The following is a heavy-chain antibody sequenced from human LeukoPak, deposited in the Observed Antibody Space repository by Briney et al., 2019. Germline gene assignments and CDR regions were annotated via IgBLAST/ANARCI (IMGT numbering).Heavy chain of an antibody. D-gene: IGHD4/OR15-4a*01. CDR1: GFTVSSNF. CDR3: ARGVLTTVFPDY. CDR2: IYSDGST. V-gene: IGHV3-66*01. J-gene: IGHJ4*02. Sequence: GGSLRLSCAVSGFTVSSNFMSWVRQAPGKGLEWVSIIYSDGSTYYADPVKGRFTISRDNSKNTVYLQMNSLRVEDTAVYYCARGVLTTVFPDYWGQGTLVTVSS.